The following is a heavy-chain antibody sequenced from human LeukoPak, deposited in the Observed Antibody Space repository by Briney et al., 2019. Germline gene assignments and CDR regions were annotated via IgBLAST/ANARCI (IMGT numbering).Heavy chain of an antibody. CDR2: IGTAGDT. V-gene: IGHV3-13*01. CDR3: ARGRTYYYGSGSYYADAFDI. J-gene: IGHJ3*02. D-gene: IGHD3-10*01. Sequence: GGSLRLSCAASGFTFSSYDMHWVRQATGKGLEWVSAIGTAGDTYYPGSVKGRLTISRENAKNSLYLQMNSLRAGDTAVYYCARGRTYYYGSGSYYADAFDIWGQGTMVTVSS. CDR1: GFTFSSYD.